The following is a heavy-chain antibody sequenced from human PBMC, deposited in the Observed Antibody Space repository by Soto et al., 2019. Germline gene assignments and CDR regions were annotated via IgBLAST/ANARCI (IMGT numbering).Heavy chain of an antibody. V-gene: IGHV4-39*01. CDR2: IYYSGST. CDR1: GGSISSSSYY. Sequence: SETLSLTCTVSGGSISSSSYYWGWIRQPPGKGLEWIGSIYYSGSTYYNPSLKSRVTISVDTSKNQFSLKLSSVTAADTAVYYCVVITIFGVIPDRGPGDVWGQGTTVTVSS. J-gene: IGHJ6*02. CDR3: VVITIFGVIPDRGPGDV. D-gene: IGHD3-3*01.